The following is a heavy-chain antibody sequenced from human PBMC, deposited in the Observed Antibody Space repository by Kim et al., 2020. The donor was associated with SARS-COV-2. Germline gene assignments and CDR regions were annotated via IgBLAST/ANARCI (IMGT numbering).Heavy chain of an antibody. CDR3: AKGGRGVHYYYGMDV. CDR2: ISGSGGST. D-gene: IGHD3-10*01. V-gene: IGHV3-23*01. Sequence: GGSLRLSCAASGFTFSSYAMSWVRQAPGKGLEWVSAISGSGGSTYYADSVKGRFTISRDNSKNTLYLQMNSLRAEDTAVYYCAKGGRGVHYYYGMDVWGQGTTVTVSS. J-gene: IGHJ6*02. CDR1: GFTFSSYA.